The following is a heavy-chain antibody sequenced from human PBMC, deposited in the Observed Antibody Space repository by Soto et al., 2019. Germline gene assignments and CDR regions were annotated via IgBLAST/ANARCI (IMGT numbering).Heavy chain of an antibody. CDR3: AHKFSSSGRSWYFDL. D-gene: IGHD6-6*01. CDR1: GFSLSTSGVG. J-gene: IGHJ2*01. V-gene: IGHV2-5*02. Sequence: QITLKESGPTLVKPTQTLTLTCTFSGFSLSTSGVGVGWIRQPPGKALEWLALIYWDDDKRYSPSLKSRLTIPQDTSKNQVVLTMTNMDPVDTATYYCAHKFSSSGRSWYFDLWGRGTLVTVSS. CDR2: IYWDDDK.